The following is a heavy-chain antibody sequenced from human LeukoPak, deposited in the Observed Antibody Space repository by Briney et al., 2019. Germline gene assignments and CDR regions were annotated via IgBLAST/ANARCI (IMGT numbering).Heavy chain of an antibody. D-gene: IGHD6-19*01. CDR1: GFTFSSYG. V-gene: IGHV3-30*02. Sequence: PGGSLRLPCAASGFTFSSYGMHWVRQAPGKGLEWVAFIRYDGSNKYYADSVKGRFTISRDNSKNTLYLQMNSLRAEDTAVYYCAKDGGEGAVARYYFDYWGQGTLVTVSS. J-gene: IGHJ4*02. CDR3: AKDGGEGAVARYYFDY. CDR2: IRYDGSNK.